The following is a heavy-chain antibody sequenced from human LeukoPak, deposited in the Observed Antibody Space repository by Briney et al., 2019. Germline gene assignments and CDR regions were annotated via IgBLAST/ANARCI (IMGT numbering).Heavy chain of an antibody. CDR3: VRRQADSSGYYYVDF. V-gene: IGHV4-38-2*02. J-gene: IGHJ4*02. D-gene: IGHD3-22*01. CDR2: MYHSGST. CDR1: GDSVSSDYL. Sequence: PSETLSLTCTVSGDSVSSDYLWGWVRQPPGKGLEWIGSMYHSGSTYYNPSLKSRVTISIDTSKNQFSLRLSSVTAADTAVYYCVRRQADSSGYYYVDFWGQGTLVTVSS.